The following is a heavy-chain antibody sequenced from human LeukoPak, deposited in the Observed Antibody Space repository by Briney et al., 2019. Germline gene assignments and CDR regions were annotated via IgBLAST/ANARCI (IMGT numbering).Heavy chain of an antibody. CDR1: GYTFTSYD. V-gene: IGHV1-18*01. CDR2: ISAYNGNT. CDR3: ARPNLWAFDY. D-gene: IGHD2-21*01. J-gene: IGHJ4*02. Sequence: GASVKVSCKASGYTFTSYDINWVRQATGQGLEWMGWISAYNGNTNYAQKLQGRVTMTTDTSTSTAYMELRSLRSDDTAVYYCARPNLWAFDYWGQGTLVTVSS.